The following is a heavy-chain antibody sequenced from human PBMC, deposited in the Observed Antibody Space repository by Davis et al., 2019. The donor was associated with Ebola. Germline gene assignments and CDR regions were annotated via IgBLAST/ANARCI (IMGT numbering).Heavy chain of an antibody. CDR2: IYYSGST. J-gene: IGHJ4*02. V-gene: IGHV4-30-4*07. CDR1: GGSISSGGYS. CDR3: ARVRAAAVDY. Sequence: SETLSLTCAVSGGSISSGGYSWSWIRQPPGKGLEWIGYIYYSGSTYYNPSLKSRVTISVDTSKNQFSLKLSSVTAADTAVYYCARVRAAAVDYWGQGTLVTVSS. D-gene: IGHD6-13*01.